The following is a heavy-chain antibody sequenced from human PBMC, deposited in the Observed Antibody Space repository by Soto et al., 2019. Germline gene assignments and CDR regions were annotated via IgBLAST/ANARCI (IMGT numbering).Heavy chain of an antibody. D-gene: IGHD4-4*01. CDR1: GGPFTSNNW. V-gene: IGHV4-4*02. CDR3: ASWDPVTSVHY. Sequence: SETLSLTCAVSGGPFTSNNWWTWVRQPPGQGLEWIGEIYRTGSTNYNPSLKSRVTISLDKSENQFSLKVTSRTAADTAVYYCASWDPVTSVHYSGQGTLVTLSS. CDR2: IYRTGST. J-gene: IGHJ4*02.